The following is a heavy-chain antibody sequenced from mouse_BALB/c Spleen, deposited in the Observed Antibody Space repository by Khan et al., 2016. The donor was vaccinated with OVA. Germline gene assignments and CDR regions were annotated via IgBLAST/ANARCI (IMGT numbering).Heavy chain of an antibody. Sequence: VQLQQTGAELAKPGASVKMSCKASGYTFTTYWMHWIKQRPGQGREWIGYINPSTGYTEYNQKFKDKATLTTDKSSSTAYMQLSSLTFEDSAVYYCTRSGLYGIFAYWGHGSLVPVSA. J-gene: IGHJ3*01. CDR2: INPSTGYT. CDR1: GYTFTTYW. V-gene: IGHV1-7*01. CDR3: TRSGLYGIFAY. D-gene: IGHD2-10*02.